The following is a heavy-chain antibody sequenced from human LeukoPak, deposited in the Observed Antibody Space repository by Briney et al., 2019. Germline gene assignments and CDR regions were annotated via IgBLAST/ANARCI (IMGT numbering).Heavy chain of an antibody. V-gene: IGHV4-59*12. J-gene: IGHJ4*02. CDR1: GDSIRSSY. D-gene: IGHD6-6*01. CDR2: IFYSGNI. CDR3: ARVPAIAARLDN. Sequence: SETLSLTCTVSGDSIRSSYWSWIRQPPGKGLEWIGYIFYSGNINYNPSLKSRLTISIDTSMNHFSLQLSSVTAADTAVYYCARVPAIAARLDNWGQGTLLTVSS.